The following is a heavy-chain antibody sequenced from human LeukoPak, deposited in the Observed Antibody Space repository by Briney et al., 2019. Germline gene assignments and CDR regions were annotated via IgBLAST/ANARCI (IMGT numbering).Heavy chain of an antibody. V-gene: IGHV4-59*08. CDR1: GGSISSYY. Sequence: SETLSLTCTVSGGSISSYYWSCIRQPPGKGLEWIGYIYYSGSTNYNPSLKSRVTISVDTSKNQFSLKLNSVTAADTAVYYCAGAVVVTAKSLWANPKRNEYFQYWGQGTLVTVSS. CDR3: AGAVVVTAKSLWANPKRNEYFQY. CDR2: IYYSGST. D-gene: IGHD2-21*02. J-gene: IGHJ1*01.